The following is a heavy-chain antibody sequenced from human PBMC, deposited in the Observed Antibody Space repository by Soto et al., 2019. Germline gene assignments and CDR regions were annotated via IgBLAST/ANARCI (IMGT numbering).Heavy chain of an antibody. Sequence: QVQLVQSGAEVKKPGSSVKVSCKASGGTFSSYAISWVRQAPGQGLEWKGGIIPIFGTANYAQKFQGRVTITADESTSTAYMELSSLRSEDTAVYYCARVSGYCTNGVCYGAYYYYGMDVWGQGTTVTVSS. J-gene: IGHJ6*02. CDR1: GGTFSSYA. CDR3: ARVSGYCTNGVCYGAYYYYGMDV. D-gene: IGHD2-8*01. CDR2: IIPIFGTA. V-gene: IGHV1-69*01.